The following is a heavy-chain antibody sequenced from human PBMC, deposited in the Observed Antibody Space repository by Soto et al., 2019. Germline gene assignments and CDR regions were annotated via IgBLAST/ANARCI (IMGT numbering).Heavy chain of an antibody. D-gene: IGHD2-15*01. J-gene: IGHJ6*02. CDR1: GFTFTSSA. CDR3: AALGQLLPHYYYGMDV. V-gene: IGHV1-58*01. CDR2: IVVGSGNT. Sequence: SVKVSCKASGFTFTSSAVQWVRQARGQRLEWIGWIVVGSGNTNYAQKFQERVTITRDMSTSTAYMELSSLRSEDTAVYYCAALGQLLPHYYYGMDVWGQGTTVTVSS.